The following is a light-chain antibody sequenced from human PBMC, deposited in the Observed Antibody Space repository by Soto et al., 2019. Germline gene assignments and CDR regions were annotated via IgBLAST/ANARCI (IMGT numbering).Light chain of an antibody. Sequence: VLTQPPSVSEAPRQRVTISCSGSSSNIGNNAVNWYQQLPGKAPKLLIYYDDLLPSGVSDRFSGSKSGTSASLAISGLQSEDEADYYCAAWDDSLNGPRYVFGTGTKVTV. CDR2: YDD. CDR1: SSNIGNNA. V-gene: IGLV1-36*01. J-gene: IGLJ1*01. CDR3: AAWDDSLNGPRYV.